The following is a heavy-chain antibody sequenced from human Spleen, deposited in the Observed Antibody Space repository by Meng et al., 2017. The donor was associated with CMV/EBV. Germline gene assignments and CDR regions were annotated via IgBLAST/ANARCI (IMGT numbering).Heavy chain of an antibody. V-gene: IGHV3-20*03. D-gene: IGHD5-24*01. CDR1: GFTFDDYA. CDR3: ARDRGYGYNSRFDY. CDR2: INWNGGST. J-gene: IGHJ4*02. Sequence: GESLKISFAASGFTFDDYAMHWVRQVPGKGLEWVSGINWNGGSTGYADSVKGRFTISRDNSKNTLYLQMNSLRAEDTAVYYCARDRGYGYNSRFDYWGQGTLVTVSS.